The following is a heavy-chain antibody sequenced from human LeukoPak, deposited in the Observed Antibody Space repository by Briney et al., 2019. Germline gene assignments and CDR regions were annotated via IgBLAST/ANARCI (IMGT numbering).Heavy chain of an antibody. V-gene: IGHV3-9*01. D-gene: IGHD3-16*01. CDR1: GFTFDDYA. Sequence: LRPSCAASGFTFDDYAMHWVRQAPGKGLEWVSGISWNSGSIGYADSVKGRFTISRDNAKNSLYLQMNSLRAEDTALYYCAKDMITFGGVSGHYGMDVWGQGTTVTVSS. CDR3: AKDMITFGGVSGHYGMDV. J-gene: IGHJ6*02. CDR2: ISWNSGSI.